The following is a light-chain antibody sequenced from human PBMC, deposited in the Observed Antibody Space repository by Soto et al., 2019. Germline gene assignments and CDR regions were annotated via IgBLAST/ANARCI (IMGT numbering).Light chain of an antibody. V-gene: IGKV1-39*01. Sequence: DIQLAQSPSSLSASVGDRVTITCPASQSIRSYLNWYQQKPGKAPKLVIYAASSLQSGVPSRFSGSGSGTDLTLTISSLQPEDFANYYCQHADSFPLITFGQGTRLEIK. CDR1: QSIRSY. J-gene: IGKJ5*01. CDR3: QHADSFPLIT. CDR2: AAS.